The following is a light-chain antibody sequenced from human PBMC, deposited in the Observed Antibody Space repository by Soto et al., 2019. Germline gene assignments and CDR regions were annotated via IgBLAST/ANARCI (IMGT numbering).Light chain of an antibody. CDR3: NSYTGKSTGV. Sequence: QSALTQPASVSGSPGQSITISCTGTSSDVGGYNYVSWYQQHPGKAPKLIIYDVSNRPSGVSNRFSGSKSGNTALLTSSGLEDEGEADDSCNSYTGKSTGVFGTGTKLTVL. CDR1: SSDVGGYNY. V-gene: IGLV2-14*01. J-gene: IGLJ1*01. CDR2: DVS.